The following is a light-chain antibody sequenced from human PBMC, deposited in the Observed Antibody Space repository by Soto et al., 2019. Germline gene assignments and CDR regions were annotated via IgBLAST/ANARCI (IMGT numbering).Light chain of an antibody. CDR1: QSVCKY. V-gene: IGKV3-15*01. CDR2: AVS. Sequence: EIVMTQSPATLSLSPGERATLSCRASQSVCKYLVWYQQKPCQAPRLXXHAVSTRATGIPARFSGSGSGTEFTLTISSLQSEDFAVYYCQQYNNWRTFGQGTKVDIK. CDR3: QQYNNWRT. J-gene: IGKJ1*01.